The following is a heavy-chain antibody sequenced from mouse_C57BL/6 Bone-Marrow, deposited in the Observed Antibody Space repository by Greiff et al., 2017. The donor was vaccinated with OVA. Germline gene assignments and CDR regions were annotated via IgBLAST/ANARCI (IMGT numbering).Heavy chain of an antibody. J-gene: IGHJ4*01. D-gene: IGHD2-1*01. CDR3: VRSPGNSYAMDY. CDR1: GFSFNTYA. CDR2: IRSKSNNYAT. Sequence: EVKLVESGGGLVQPKGSLKLSCAASGFSFNTYAMNWVRQAPGKGLEWVARIRSKSNNYATYYADSVKDRFTISRDDSESMLYLQMNNLKTEDTAMYYCVRSPGNSYAMDYWGQGTSVTVSS. V-gene: IGHV10-1*01.